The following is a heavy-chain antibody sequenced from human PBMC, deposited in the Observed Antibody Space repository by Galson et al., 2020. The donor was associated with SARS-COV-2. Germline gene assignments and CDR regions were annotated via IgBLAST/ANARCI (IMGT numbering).Heavy chain of an antibody. V-gene: IGHV3-48*03. D-gene: IGHD6-19*01. Sequence: GESLKISCAASGFTFSSYEMNWVRQAPGKGLEWVSYISSSGSTIYYADSVKGRFTISRDNAKNSLYLQMNSLRAEDTAVYYCARVFYSSGWYGAFDIWGQGTMGTVSS. CDR3: ARVFYSSGWYGAFDI. J-gene: IGHJ3*02. CDR1: GFTFSSYE. CDR2: ISSSGSTI.